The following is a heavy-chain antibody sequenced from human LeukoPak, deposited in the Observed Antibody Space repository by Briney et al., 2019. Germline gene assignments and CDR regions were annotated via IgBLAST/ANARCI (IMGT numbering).Heavy chain of an antibody. CDR2: IYHSGST. V-gene: IGHV4-38-2*01. D-gene: IGHD1-26*01. J-gene: IGHJ3*02. CDR1: GYSISSGYY. CDR3: ARARGSYRDDAFDI. Sequence: PSETLSLTCAVSGYSISSGYYWGWIRQPPGKGLEWIGSIYHSGSTYYNPSLKGRVTISVDTSKNQFSLKLSSVTAADTAVYYYARARGSYRDDAFDIWGQGTMVTVSS.